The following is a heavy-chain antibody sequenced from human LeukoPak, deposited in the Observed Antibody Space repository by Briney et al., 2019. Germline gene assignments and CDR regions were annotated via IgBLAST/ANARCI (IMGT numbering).Heavy chain of an antibody. V-gene: IGHV4-4*02. CDR2: IYHSGST. J-gene: IGHJ4*02. CDR3: ARETLYSSSFDYFDY. D-gene: IGHD6-13*01. Sequence: PSGTLSLTCAVSGGSISSSNWWSWVRQPPGKGLEWIGEIYHSGSTNYNPSLKSRVTISVDKSKNQFSLKLSSVTAADTAVYYCARETLYSSSFDYFDYWGQGTLVTVSS. CDR1: GGSISSSNW.